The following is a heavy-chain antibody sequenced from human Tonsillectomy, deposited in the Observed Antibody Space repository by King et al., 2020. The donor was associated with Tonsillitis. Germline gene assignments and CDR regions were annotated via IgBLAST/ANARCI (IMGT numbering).Heavy chain of an antibody. J-gene: IGHJ4*02. D-gene: IGHD3-3*01. CDR2: ISGSGGST. V-gene: IGHV3-23*04. Sequence: VQLVESGGGLVQPGGSLRLSCAASGFTFSSYAMSWVRQAPGKGLEWGSAISGSGGSTYYADSVKGRLTISRDNSKNTLYLQMNSLRAEDTAVYYCAKDILIFGVVITAFDYWGQGTLVTVSS. CDR3: AKDILIFGVVITAFDY. CDR1: GFTFSSYA.